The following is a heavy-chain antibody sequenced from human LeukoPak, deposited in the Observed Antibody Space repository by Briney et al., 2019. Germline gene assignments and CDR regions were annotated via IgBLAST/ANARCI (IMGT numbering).Heavy chain of an antibody. V-gene: IGHV4-4*07. CDR2: IYTSGST. Sequence: SETLSLTCTVSGGSISSYYWSWIRQPAGKGLEWIGRIYTSGSTNYNPSLKSRVTMSVDTSKNQFSLKLSSVTAADTAVYYCARDRGEHYDFWSGYPHDAFDIWGQGTMVTVSS. CDR3: ARDRGEHYDFWSGYPHDAFDI. D-gene: IGHD3-3*01. CDR1: GGSISSYY. J-gene: IGHJ3*02.